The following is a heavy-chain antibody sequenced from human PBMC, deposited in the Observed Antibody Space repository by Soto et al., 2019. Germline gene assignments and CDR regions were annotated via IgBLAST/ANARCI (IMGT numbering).Heavy chain of an antibody. CDR1: GGSISSYY. J-gene: IGHJ4*02. CDR3: AGVVPLGYCGGGSCYPEYYFDY. CDR2: IYYSGST. Sequence: QVQLQESGPGLVKPSETLSLTCTVSGGSISSYYWSWIRQPPGKGLEWIGYIYYSGSTNYNPSLKSRFTISVERSRTRFARKLSLLTAADRAVYYCAGVVPLGYCGGGSCYPEYYFDYWAREPWSPSPQ. V-gene: IGHV4-59*01. D-gene: IGHD2-15*01.